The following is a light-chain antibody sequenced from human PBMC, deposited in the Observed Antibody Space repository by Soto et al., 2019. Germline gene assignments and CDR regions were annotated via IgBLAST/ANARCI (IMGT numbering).Light chain of an antibody. CDR3: QQYGDSPT. V-gene: IGKV3-20*01. J-gene: IGKJ1*01. CDR2: GAS. CDR1: RPLMTKY. Sequence: EIVLTQSPGTLSLSPGERATLSCRASRPLMTKYLAWYQHKPGQAPRLLIFGASGRATGIPGRFSGSGSGTEFTLTISGLEPEDFAVYYCQQYGDSPTFGQGTKVEIK.